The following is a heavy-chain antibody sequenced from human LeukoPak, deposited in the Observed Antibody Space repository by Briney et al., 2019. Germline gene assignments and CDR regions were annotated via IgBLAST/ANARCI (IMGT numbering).Heavy chain of an antibody. J-gene: IGHJ4*02. D-gene: IGHD3-10*01. CDR3: TKTYYYGSGSLDY. CDR2: IKSKTDGGTT. Sequence: GGSLRLSCAASGFTFSNAWMSWVRQAPGKGLKWVGRIKSKTDGGTTDYAAPVKGRFTISRDDSKNTLYLQMNSLKTEDTAIYYCTKTYYYGSGSLDYWGQGTLVTVSS. CDR1: GFTFSNAW. V-gene: IGHV3-15*01.